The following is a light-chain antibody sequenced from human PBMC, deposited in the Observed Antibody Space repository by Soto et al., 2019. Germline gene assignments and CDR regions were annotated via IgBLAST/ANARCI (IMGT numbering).Light chain of an antibody. CDR1: QSVSSN. CDR2: GAS. CDR3: QQYNNWPPTWT. V-gene: IGKV3-15*01. Sequence: EIVMKQSPATLSVSPGERATLSCRASQSVSSNLAWYQQKPGQAPRLLTYGASTRATGIPARFSGSGSGTEFTLTISSLQSEDFAVYYCQQYNNWPPTWTFGQGTKVDIK. J-gene: IGKJ1*01.